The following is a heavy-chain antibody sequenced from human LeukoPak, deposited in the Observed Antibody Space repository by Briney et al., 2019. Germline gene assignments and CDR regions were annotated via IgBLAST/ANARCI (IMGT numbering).Heavy chain of an antibody. CDR2: ISYDGSNK. CDR3: AKDFSSGNYVDY. D-gene: IGHD1-26*01. V-gene: IGHV3-30*18. Sequence: GGSLRLSCAASGFDFSLYSMNWVRQAPGKGLEWVAVISYDGSNKYYADSVKGRFTISRDNSKNTLSLQMNSLIAEDTAVYYCAKDFSSGNYVDYWGQGTLVTVSS. J-gene: IGHJ4*02. CDR1: GFDFSLYS.